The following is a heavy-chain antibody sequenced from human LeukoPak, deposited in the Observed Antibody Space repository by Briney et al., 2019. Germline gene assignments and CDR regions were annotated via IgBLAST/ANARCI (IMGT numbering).Heavy chain of an antibody. J-gene: IGHJ4*02. Sequence: GGTLRLSCAASGFTFNIYGMGWVRQALGKGLEWVSVIGGSGIDTYNADSVKGRFTISRDNSKHTVFLQMNSLRAEDTAVYYCARLNYDNTSYYSNYFEYWGQGTLVTVSS. CDR1: GFTFNIYG. CDR2: IGGSGIDT. V-gene: IGHV3-23*01. CDR3: ARLNYDNTSYYSNYFEY. D-gene: IGHD3-22*01.